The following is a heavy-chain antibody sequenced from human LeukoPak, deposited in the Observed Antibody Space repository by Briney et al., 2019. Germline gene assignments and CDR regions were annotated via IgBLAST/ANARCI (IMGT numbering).Heavy chain of an antibody. V-gene: IGHV3-23*01. CDR2: ISGSGGST. CDR3: AKGHVVTFDI. Sequence: GGSLRLSCAASGFTFSNYAMNWVRQAPGKGLEWVSGISGSGGSTYYADSVKGRFTISRDNSKKTLYLQMNSLRAEDTAVYYCAKGHVVTFDIWGQGTMVTVSS. J-gene: IGHJ3*02. D-gene: IGHD2-15*01. CDR1: GFTFSNYA.